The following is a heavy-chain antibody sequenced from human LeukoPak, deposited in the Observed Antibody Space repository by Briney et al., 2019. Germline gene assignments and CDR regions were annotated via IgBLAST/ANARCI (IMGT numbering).Heavy chain of an antibody. D-gene: IGHD3-3*01. V-gene: IGHV4-59*12. Sequence: PSETLSLTCTVSGGSISSYYWSWIRQPPGKGLEWIGYIYYSGSTNYNPSLKSRVTISVDTSKNQFSLKLSSVTAADTAVYYCARGITIFGVASWGQGTLVTVSS. CDR3: ARGITIFGVAS. CDR1: GGSISSYY. J-gene: IGHJ5*02. CDR2: IYYSGST.